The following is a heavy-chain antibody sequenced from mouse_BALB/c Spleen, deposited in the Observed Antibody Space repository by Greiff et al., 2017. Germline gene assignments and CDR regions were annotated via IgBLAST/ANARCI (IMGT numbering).Heavy chain of an antibody. Sequence: EVQLQQSGPGLVKPSQSLSLTCTVTGYSITSDYAWNWIRQFPGNKLEWMGYISYSGSTSYNPSLKSRISITRDTSKNQFFLQLNSVTTEDTATYYCASYGYYFDYWGQGTTLTVSS. CDR3: ASYGYYFDY. CDR1: GYSITSDYA. CDR2: ISYSGST. D-gene: IGHD2-2*01. V-gene: IGHV3-2*02. J-gene: IGHJ2*01.